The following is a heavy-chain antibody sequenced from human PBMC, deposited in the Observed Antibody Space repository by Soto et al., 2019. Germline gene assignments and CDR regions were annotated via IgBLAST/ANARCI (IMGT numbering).Heavy chain of an antibody. CDR1: GFTFSSYA. J-gene: IGHJ4*02. Sequence: QVQLVESGGGVVQPGRSLRLSCAASGFTFSSYAMHWVRQAPGKGLEWVAVISYDGSNKYYADSVKGRFTISRDNSKKPLHXQMNSLRAEDTAVYYCAREATYYDLWSGYYPYFDYWGQGTLVTVSS. V-gene: IGHV3-30-3*01. CDR3: AREATYYDLWSGYYPYFDY. CDR2: ISYDGSNK. D-gene: IGHD3-3*01.